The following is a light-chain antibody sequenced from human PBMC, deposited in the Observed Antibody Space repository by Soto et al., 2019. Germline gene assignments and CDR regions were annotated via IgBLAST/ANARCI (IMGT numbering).Light chain of an antibody. CDR1: SSNIGRHS. Sequence: QSALSQPPSASGTPGQRVTSACSGSSSNIGRHSVSWYQQLPGTAPKLLIYDNNQRPSGVPDRFSGSRSGTSASLAISGLQSEDEADYYCAAWDDSLNGVLFGGGTKLTVL. CDR3: AAWDDSLNGVL. J-gene: IGLJ2*01. CDR2: DNN. V-gene: IGLV1-44*01.